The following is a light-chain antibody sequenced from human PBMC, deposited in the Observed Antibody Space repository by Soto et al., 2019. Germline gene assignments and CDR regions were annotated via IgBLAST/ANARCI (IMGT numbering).Light chain of an antibody. V-gene: IGKV3-15*01. J-gene: IGKJ1*01. CDR1: QSIGSN. CDR3: QQYNNWWT. Sequence: EIVMTQSPATLSVSPGERATLSCRASQSIGSNLAWYQQKPGQAPRLVIYASSIRASDFPARFSGSGSGTDFTLTISSLQSADSGVYYCQQYNNWWTFGQGTKVDIK. CDR2: ASS.